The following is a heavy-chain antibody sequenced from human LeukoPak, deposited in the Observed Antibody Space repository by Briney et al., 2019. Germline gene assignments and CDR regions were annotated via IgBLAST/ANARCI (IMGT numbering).Heavy chain of an antibody. V-gene: IGHV3-11*01. CDR2: ISSNGSTI. CDR1: GFTFSDYY. Sequence: GGSLRLSCAASGFTFSDYYMSWIRQAPGKVLEWDSYISSNGSTIYYADSVKGRFTISRDNAKNSLHLQMNSLRAEDTAVYYCARERGQGSSSSPYDYWGQGTLVAVS. J-gene: IGHJ4*02. CDR3: ARERGQGSSSSPYDY. D-gene: IGHD6-6*01.